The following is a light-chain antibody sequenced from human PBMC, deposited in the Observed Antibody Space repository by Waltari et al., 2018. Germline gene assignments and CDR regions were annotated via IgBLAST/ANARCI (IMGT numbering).Light chain of an antibody. V-gene: IGKV2-30*02. CDR3: MQATNWPLT. Sequence: DVVMTQSPLSLPVSLGQPASISCRSSQSLVHTDGHTYLNWFQQRPGQSPRPLIYKVSNRDSGVPDRFSGSGSDTAFTLKISRVEAEDVGIYYCMQATNWPLTFGQGTKVEIQ. CDR2: KVS. CDR1: QSLVHTDGHTY. J-gene: IGKJ1*01.